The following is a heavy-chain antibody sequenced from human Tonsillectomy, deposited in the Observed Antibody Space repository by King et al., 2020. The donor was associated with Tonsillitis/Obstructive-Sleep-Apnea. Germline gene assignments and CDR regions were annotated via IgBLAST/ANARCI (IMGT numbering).Heavy chain of an antibody. V-gene: IGHV5-51*01. D-gene: IGHD3-22*01. CDR1: GYSFTSYW. CDR2: IYPGDSDT. Sequence: QLVQSGAEVKKPGESLKISCKGSGYSFTSYWIGWVRQMPGKGLEWMGIIYPGDSDTRYSPSFQGQFTISADKSISTAYLHGSSLKASDTAMYYCARHKSNHDSSGYYGDYYYYYMDVWGKGTTVTVSS. J-gene: IGHJ6*03. CDR3: ARHKSNHDSSGYYGDYYYYYMDV.